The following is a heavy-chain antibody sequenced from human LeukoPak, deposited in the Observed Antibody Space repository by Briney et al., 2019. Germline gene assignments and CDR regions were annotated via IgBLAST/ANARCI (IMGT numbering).Heavy chain of an antibody. V-gene: IGHV3-30*03. CDR1: GFTFISYG. Sequence: GGSLRLSCAASGFTFISYGMHWVRQAPGKGLEWVAVISSDGSNTFYADSVKGRFTISRDNSKNTLYLQMNSLRAEDTAVYYCVRAHRGSGWYREPVDYWGQGTLVTVSS. CDR2: ISSDGSNT. D-gene: IGHD6-19*01. CDR3: VRAHRGSGWYREPVDY. J-gene: IGHJ4*02.